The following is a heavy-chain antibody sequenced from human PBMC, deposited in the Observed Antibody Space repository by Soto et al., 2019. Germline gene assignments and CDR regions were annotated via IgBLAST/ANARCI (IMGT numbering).Heavy chain of an antibody. Sequence: EVQLVESGGGLVQPGGSLKLSCAASGFTFSGSAMHWVRQASGKGLEWVGRIRSKADSYATGYAASVKGRFTISRDDSKNTAYLQMTSLKIEDTAVYYCTRHAPSMDGYFELWGRGTRVTVSS. V-gene: IGHV3-73*01. D-gene: IGHD3-10*01. CDR1: GFTFSGSA. CDR3: TRHAPSMDGYFEL. CDR2: IRSKADSYAT. J-gene: IGHJ2*01.